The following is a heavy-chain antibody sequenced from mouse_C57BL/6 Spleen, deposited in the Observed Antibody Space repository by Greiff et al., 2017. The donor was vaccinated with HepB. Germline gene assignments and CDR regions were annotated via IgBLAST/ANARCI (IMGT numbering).Heavy chain of an antibody. V-gene: IGHV1-80*01. CDR2: IYPGDGDT. D-gene: IGHD1-1*01. CDR3: ARGPPSTVVDY. J-gene: IGHJ2*01. Sequence: LVESGAELVKPGASVKISCKASGYAFSSYWMNWVKQRPGKGLEWIGQIYPGDGDTNYNGKFKGKATLTADKSSSTAYMQLSSLTSEDSAVYCCARGPPSTVVDYWGQGTTLTVSS. CDR1: GYAFSSYW.